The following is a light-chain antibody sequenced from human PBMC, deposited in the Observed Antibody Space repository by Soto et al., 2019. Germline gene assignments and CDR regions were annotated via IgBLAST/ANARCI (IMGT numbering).Light chain of an antibody. CDR3: QQRSNWPPVIT. V-gene: IGKV3-11*01. CDR2: DAS. Sequence: PGERATLSCRASQTFSSHLAWYQQKPGQAPRLLIYDASKRATGIPARFSGRGSGTDFTLTISSLEPEDFAVYYCQQRSNWPPVITFGQGTRLEIK. CDR1: QTFSSH. J-gene: IGKJ5*01.